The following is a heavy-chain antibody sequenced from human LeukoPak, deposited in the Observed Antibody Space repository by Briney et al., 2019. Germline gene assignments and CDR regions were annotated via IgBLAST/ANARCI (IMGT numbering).Heavy chain of an antibody. J-gene: IGHJ4*02. CDR3: ARLTTMIVVVPGDFDY. D-gene: IGHD3-22*01. Sequence: GESLKISCKGSGYGFTSYWIGWVRQMPGKGLEWMGIIYPGDSDTRYSPSFQGQVTISADKSISTAYLQWSSLKASDTAMYYSARLTTMIVVVPGDFDYWGQGTLVTVS. CDR2: IYPGDSDT. V-gene: IGHV5-51*01. CDR1: GYGFTSYW.